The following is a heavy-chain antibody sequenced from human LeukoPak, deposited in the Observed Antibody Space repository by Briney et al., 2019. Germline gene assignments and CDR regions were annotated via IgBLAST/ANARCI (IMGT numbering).Heavy chain of an antibody. J-gene: IGHJ4*02. D-gene: IGHD2-15*01. CDR3: ARVNKGYCSGGSCYPLGY. V-gene: IGHV1-2*06. CDR1: GYTFTGYY. Sequence: ASVKVSCXASGYTFTGYYMHWVRQAPGQGLEWMGRINPNSGGTNYAQKFQGRVTMTRDTSISTAYMELSRLRSDDTAVYYCARVNKGYCSGGSCYPLGYWGQGTLVTVSS. CDR2: INPNSGGT.